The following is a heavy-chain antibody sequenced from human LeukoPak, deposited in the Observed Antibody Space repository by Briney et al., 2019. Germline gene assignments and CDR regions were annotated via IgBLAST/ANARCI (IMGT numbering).Heavy chain of an antibody. Sequence: SETLSLTCAVYGGSFSGYYWSWIRQPPGKGLEWIGEINHSGSTNYNPSLKSRVTISVDTSKNQFSLKLSSVTAADTAVYYCASLYSYGSPHWGQGTLVTVSS. J-gene: IGHJ4*02. CDR3: ASLYSYGSPH. CDR1: GGSFSGYY. D-gene: IGHD5-18*01. V-gene: IGHV4-34*01. CDR2: INHSGST.